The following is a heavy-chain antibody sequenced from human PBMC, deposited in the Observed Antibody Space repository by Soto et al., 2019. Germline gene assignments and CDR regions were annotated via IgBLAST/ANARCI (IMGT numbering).Heavy chain of an antibody. D-gene: IGHD4-17*01. CDR2: ISAYNGNT. Sequence: ASVKVSCKASGYTFTSYGISWVRQAPGQGLEWMGWISAYNGNTNYAQKLQGRVTMTTDTSTSTAYMELRSLRSDDTAVYYCARSNGTVSRKTYYFDYWGQGPLVTVSS. CDR3: ARSNGTVSRKTYYFDY. V-gene: IGHV1-18*01. CDR1: GYTFTSYG. J-gene: IGHJ4*02.